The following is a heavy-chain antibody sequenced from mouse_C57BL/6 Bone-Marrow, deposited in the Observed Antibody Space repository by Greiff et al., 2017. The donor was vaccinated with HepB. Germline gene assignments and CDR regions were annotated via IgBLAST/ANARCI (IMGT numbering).Heavy chain of an antibody. J-gene: IGHJ3*01. D-gene: IGHD2-3*01. V-gene: IGHV5-9*01. CDR1: GFTFSSYT. Sequence: EVHLVESGGGLVKPGGSLKLSCAASGFTFSSYTMSWVRQTPEKRLEWVATISGGGGNTYYPDSVKGRFTISRDNAKNTLYLQMSSLRSEDTALYYCARDGYYAYWGQGTLVTVSA. CDR3: ARDGYYAY. CDR2: ISGGGGNT.